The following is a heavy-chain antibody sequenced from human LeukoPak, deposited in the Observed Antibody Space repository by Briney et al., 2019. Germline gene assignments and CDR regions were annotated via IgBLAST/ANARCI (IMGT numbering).Heavy chain of an antibody. CDR3: ARAYDFWTPFDP. V-gene: IGHV1-8*03. CDR2: MNPNSGNT. D-gene: IGHD3-3*01. CDR1: GYTFTSYD. J-gene: IGHJ5*02. Sequence: ASVKVSCKASGYTFTSYDINWVRQATGQGLEWMGWMNPNSGNTGYAQKFQGRVTITRNTSISTAYMELSSLRSEDTAVYYCARAYDFWTPFDPWGQGTLVTVSS.